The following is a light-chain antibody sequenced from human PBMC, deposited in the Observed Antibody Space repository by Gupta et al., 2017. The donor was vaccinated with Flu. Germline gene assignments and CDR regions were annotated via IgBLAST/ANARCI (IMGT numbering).Light chain of an antibody. CDR2: GAS. CDR1: QSVSSK. Sequence: PGPLSVSPVERATRACRVSQSVSSKLAWYQHKRGQAPRLLIYGASTRASGIPARFSGSGSGTEFTLTISSLQSEDFAVYHCQQDNDWPLSFGGGTKVEIK. CDR3: QQDNDWPLS. V-gene: IGKV3-15*01. J-gene: IGKJ4*01.